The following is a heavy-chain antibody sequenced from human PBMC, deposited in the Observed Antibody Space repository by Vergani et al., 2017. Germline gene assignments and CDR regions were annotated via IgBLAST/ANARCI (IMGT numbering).Heavy chain of an antibody. CDR2: IIPIFGTA. CDR3: ASPRFDYGGNSGLDY. D-gene: IGHD4-23*01. CDR1: GGTFRTDA. Sequence: QVQLVQSGAEVKKPGSAVKVSCKASGGTFRTDAISWVRQAPGQGREWMGGIIPIFGTANYAQKFQGRVTITADESTSTAYMELSSLRSEDTAVYYCASPRFDYGGNSGLDYWGQGTLVIVSS. J-gene: IGHJ4*02. V-gene: IGHV1-69*01.